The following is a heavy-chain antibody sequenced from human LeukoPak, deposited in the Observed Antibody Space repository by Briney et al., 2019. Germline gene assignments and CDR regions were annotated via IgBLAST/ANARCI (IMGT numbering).Heavy chain of an antibody. D-gene: IGHD1-1*01. CDR3: AETGPSAASGYNWFDP. Sequence: PGGSLRLSCAASGFTFSSYSMNWVRQAPGKGLEWVSYISSASGSIYYADSVKGRFTISRDNAKNTLYLQMNSLRAEDTAVYYRAETGPSAASGYNWFDPWGQGTLVTVSS. CDR2: ISSASGSI. V-gene: IGHV3-48*04. CDR1: GFTFSSYS. J-gene: IGHJ5*02.